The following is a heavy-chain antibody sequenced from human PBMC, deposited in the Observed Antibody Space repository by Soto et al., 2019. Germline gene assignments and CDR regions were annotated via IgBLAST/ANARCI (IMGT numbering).Heavy chain of an antibody. J-gene: IGHJ6*03. CDR2: IIPILGIA. Sequence: QVQLVQSGAEVKKPGSSVKVSCKASGGTFSSYTISWVRQAPGQGLEWMGRIIPILGIANYAQKFQGRVTITADKSTSTAYMELSSLRSEDTAVYYCARGNYGDYKGYYYMDVWGKGTTVTVSS. D-gene: IGHD4-17*01. CDR3: ARGNYGDYKGYYYMDV. CDR1: GGTFSSYT. V-gene: IGHV1-69*02.